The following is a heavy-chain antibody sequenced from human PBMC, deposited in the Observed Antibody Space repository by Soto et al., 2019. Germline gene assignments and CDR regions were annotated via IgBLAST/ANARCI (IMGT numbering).Heavy chain of an antibody. CDR3: ARGYYDFWGGYGDAFDI. V-gene: IGHV4-38-2*01. D-gene: IGHD3-3*01. CDR1: GYSISSGYY. J-gene: IGHJ3*02. Sequence: SETLSLTCAVSGYSISSGYYWGWIRQPPGKGLEWIGSIYHSGSIYYNPSLKSRVTMSADTSKNQFSLKLSSVTAADTAVYYCARGYYDFWGGYGDAFDIWGQGTMVTVSS. CDR2: IYHSGSI.